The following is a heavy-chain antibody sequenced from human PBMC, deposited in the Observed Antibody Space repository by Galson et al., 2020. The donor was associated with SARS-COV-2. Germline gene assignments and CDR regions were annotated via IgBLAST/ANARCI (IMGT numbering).Heavy chain of an antibody. J-gene: IGHJ5*02. CDR1: GGSISSSRHY. CDR3: ARTEGRYRVYDTVWIDP. Sequence: PSETLSLTCTVFGGSISSSRHYWGWIRQPPGKGLEWIASIYYGGTTYYNPSLKSRVTISVDTSKNQFSLKLSSVTAADTAVYYCARTEGRYRVYDTVWIDPWGQGTLVTVSS. D-gene: IGHD5-12*01. V-gene: IGHV4-39*01. CDR2: IYYGGTT.